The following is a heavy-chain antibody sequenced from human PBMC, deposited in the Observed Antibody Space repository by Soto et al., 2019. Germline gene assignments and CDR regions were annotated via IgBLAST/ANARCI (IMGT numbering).Heavy chain of an antibody. Sequence: PGGSLRLSCAASGFTFSSYAMSWVRQAPGKGLEYVSGISVSAGSTYYTDSVKGRFTISRDNSKNTLYLEMTNLRAEDTAVYYCAKDLVGSWPDYFDSWGQGTLVTVSS. CDR2: ISVSAGST. J-gene: IGHJ4*02. CDR3: AKDLVGSWPDYFDS. D-gene: IGHD3-10*01. CDR1: GFTFSSYA. V-gene: IGHV3-23*01.